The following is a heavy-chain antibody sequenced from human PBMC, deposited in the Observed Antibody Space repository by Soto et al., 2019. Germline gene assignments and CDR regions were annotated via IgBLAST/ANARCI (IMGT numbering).Heavy chain of an antibody. J-gene: IGHJ4*02. V-gene: IGHV3-74*01. D-gene: IGHD1-1*01. CDR2: INSDGRST. CDR1: GFTFSNYD. CDR3: ARGPTGPFDY. Sequence: GGSLRLSCAASGFTFSNYDIHWVRRAPGKGLVWVSGINSDGRSTRYADSVKGRFTISRDNAKNTLFLQMNSLRAEDTAVYYCARGPTGPFDYWGQGTMVTVSS.